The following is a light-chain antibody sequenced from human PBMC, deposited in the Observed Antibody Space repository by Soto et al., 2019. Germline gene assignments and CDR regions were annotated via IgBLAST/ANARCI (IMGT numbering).Light chain of an antibody. CDR2: DVS. J-gene: IGKJ1*01. CDR3: QQYASYWT. CDR1: QSISRW. V-gene: IGKV1-5*01. Sequence: IHLTHSPSFLSASVLYRVTITFRASQSISRWLAWYQQKPGKAPKLLIYDVSSLEGGVPSRFSGSGSGTDFTLTISRLQPDDSATYYCQQYASYWTFGQGTKVDIK.